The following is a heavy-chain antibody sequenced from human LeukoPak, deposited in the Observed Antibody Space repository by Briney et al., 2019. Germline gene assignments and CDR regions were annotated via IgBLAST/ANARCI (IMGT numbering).Heavy chain of an antibody. CDR1: GGSISNYY. J-gene: IGHJ4*02. Sequence: SETLSLTCTVSGGSISNYYWTWIRQPPGKGLEGIGYIHYSGFTNYNPSLKSRVTISVDTSKNQLSLKLSSVTAADTAVYYCARAPSLSPDHWGQGPLVIVSS. CDR3: ARAPSLSPDH. CDR2: IHYSGFT. V-gene: IGHV4-59*01.